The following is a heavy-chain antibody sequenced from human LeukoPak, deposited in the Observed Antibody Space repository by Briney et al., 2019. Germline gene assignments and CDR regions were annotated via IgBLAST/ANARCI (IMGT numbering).Heavy chain of an antibody. Sequence: PSETLSLTCTVSGGSISNYYWSWIRQSPGKGLEWIGYIYYTGNTNYNPSLESRVIISVDTSMNQFSLKLSSVTAADTAVYYCARHECGGSCYPEDYWGQGTLVTVSS. D-gene: IGHD2-15*01. J-gene: IGHJ4*02. V-gene: IGHV4-59*08. CDR3: ARHECGGSCYPEDY. CDR2: IYYTGNT. CDR1: GGSISNYY.